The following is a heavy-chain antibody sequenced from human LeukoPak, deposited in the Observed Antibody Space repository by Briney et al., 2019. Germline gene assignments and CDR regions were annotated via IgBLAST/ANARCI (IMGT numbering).Heavy chain of an antibody. D-gene: IGHD2-8*02. J-gene: IGHJ4*02. CDR2: IYSSTKT. CDR1: GGSLSSSTYR. CDR3: ARLHPGGGDDY. V-gene: IGHV4-39*01. Sequence: SETLSLTCTVAGGSLSSSTYRWGWIRQPPGKGLEWLGQIYSSTKTDYNPSLKSRVTISADTSKSQFSLRLNSVTAADTAICYCARLHPGGGDDYWGQGILVTVSS.